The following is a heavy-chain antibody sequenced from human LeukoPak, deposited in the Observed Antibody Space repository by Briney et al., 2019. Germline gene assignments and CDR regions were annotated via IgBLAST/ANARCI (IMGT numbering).Heavy chain of an antibody. CDR2: IYYSGST. CDR3: ARDRTGSDFDI. V-gene: IGHV4-59*11. Sequence: SETLSLTCTVSGGSISSHYWSWIRQPPGKGLEWIGYIYYSGSTNYNPSLKSRVTISVDTSKNQFSLKLSSVTAADTAVYYCARDRTGSDFDIWGQGTMVTVSS. CDR1: GGSISSHY. J-gene: IGHJ3*02. D-gene: IGHD1/OR15-1a*01.